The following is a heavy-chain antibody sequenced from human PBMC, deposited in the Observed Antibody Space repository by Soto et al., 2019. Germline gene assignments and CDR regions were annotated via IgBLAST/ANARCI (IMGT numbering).Heavy chain of an antibody. D-gene: IGHD3-16*01. CDR2: ISYDGSNK. CDR3: AKLGLGY. Sequence: PGGSLRLSCAASGFTFSSYGMHWVRQAPGKGLEWVAVISYDGSNKYYADSVKGRFTISRDNSKNTLYLQMNSLRAEDTAVYYCAKLGLGYWGQGTLVTVSS. V-gene: IGHV3-30*18. J-gene: IGHJ4*02. CDR1: GFTFSSYG.